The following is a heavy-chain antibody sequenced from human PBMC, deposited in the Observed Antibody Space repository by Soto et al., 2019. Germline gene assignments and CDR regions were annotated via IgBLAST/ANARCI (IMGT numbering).Heavy chain of an antibody. Sequence: SETLSLTCTVSGGSISSGGYYWSWIRQHPGNGLEWIGYIYYSGSTYYNPSLKSRVTISVDTSKNQFSLKLSSVTAADTAVYYCARSTIFGVVSIGGAFDIWGQGTMVTVSS. CDR1: GGSISSGGYY. CDR3: ARSTIFGVVSIGGAFDI. D-gene: IGHD3-3*01. J-gene: IGHJ3*02. V-gene: IGHV4-31*03. CDR2: IYYSGST.